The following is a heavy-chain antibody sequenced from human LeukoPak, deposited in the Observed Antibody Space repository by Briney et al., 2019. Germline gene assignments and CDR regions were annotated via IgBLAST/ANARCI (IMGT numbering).Heavy chain of an antibody. CDR2: ISGSGGST. CDR1: GFTFSSYA. Sequence: GGSLRLSCAASGFTFSSYAMSWVRQAPGKGLEWVSDISGSGGSTYYADSVKGRFTISRDNSKNTLYLQMNSLRAEDTAVYYCAPPSRGGSYSVDYWGQGTLVTVSS. D-gene: IGHD1-26*01. J-gene: IGHJ4*02. CDR3: APPSRGGSYSVDY. V-gene: IGHV3-23*01.